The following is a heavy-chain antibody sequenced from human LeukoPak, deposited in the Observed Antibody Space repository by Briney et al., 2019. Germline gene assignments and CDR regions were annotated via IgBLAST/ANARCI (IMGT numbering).Heavy chain of an antibody. CDR1: GGSFSGYY. CDR3: ARGQARLAWFDP. Sequence: PSETLSLTCAVYGGSFSGYYWSWIRQPPGKGLEWIGSMYHSGSTYYKPSLKSRVTISLDTSKNQFSLKLRSVTAADTAVYYCARGQARLAWFDPWGQGTLVTVSS. J-gene: IGHJ5*02. V-gene: IGHV4-34*01. CDR2: MYHSGST. D-gene: IGHD6-19*01.